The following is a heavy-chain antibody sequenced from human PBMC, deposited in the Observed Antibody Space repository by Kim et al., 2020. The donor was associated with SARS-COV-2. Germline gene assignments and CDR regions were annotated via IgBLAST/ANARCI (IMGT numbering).Heavy chain of an antibody. Sequence: SETLSLTCTVSGGSISSSSYYWGWIRQPPGKGLEWIGSIYYSGSTYYNPSLKSRVTISVDTSKNQFSLKLSSVTAADTAVYYCARQGRDLLPENEYYFDYWGQGTLVTVSS. D-gene: IGHD1-1*01. V-gene: IGHV4-39*01. CDR1: GGSISSSSYY. CDR2: IYYSGST. CDR3: ARQGRDLLPENEYYFDY. J-gene: IGHJ4*02.